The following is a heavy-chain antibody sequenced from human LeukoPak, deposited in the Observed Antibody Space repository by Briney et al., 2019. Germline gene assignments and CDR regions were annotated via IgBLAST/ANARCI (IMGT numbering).Heavy chain of an antibody. J-gene: IGHJ6*04. V-gene: IGHV4-39*07. CDR3: ARDTGPVDKGMDV. CDR1: GGSISSSNYY. D-gene: IGHD5-12*01. Sequence: PSETLSLTCTVSGGSISSSNYYWGWIRQPPGKGLEWIGNIYYSGSTNYNPSLKSRVTISVDTSKNQFSLKLSSVTAADTAVYYCARDTGPVDKGMDVWGKGTTVTVSS. CDR2: IYYSGST.